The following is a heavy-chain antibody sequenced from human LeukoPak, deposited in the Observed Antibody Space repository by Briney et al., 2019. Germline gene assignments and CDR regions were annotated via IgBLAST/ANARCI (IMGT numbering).Heavy chain of an antibody. Sequence: ASVKVSCKASGYTFTSSGISRVRQAPGQGLEWMGWISTYTGYSKYAQNLQGRVTMTTDTSTSTAYMELSSLRSDDTAMYYCAKNSSGGYSDYWGQGTLVTVSS. D-gene: IGHD6-19*01. CDR3: AKNSSGGYSDY. V-gene: IGHV1-18*01. CDR2: ISTYTGYS. J-gene: IGHJ4*02. CDR1: GYTFTSSG.